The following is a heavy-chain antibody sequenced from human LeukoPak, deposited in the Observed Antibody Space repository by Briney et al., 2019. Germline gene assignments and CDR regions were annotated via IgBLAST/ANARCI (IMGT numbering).Heavy chain of an antibody. CDR1: GFTFDDYA. CDR3: AKDRGSGSYPEYYFDY. V-gene: IGHV3-43*02. CDR2: ISGDGGST. Sequence: GGSLRLSCAASGFTFDDYAMHWVRQAPGKGLEWVSLISGDGGSTYYADSVKGRFTISRDNSKNTLYLQMNSLRAEDTAVYYCAKDRGSGSYPEYYFDYWGQGTLVTVSS. J-gene: IGHJ4*02. D-gene: IGHD1-26*01.